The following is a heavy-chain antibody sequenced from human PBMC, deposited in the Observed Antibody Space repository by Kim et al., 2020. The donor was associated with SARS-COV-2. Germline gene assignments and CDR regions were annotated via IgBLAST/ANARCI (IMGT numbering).Heavy chain of an antibody. J-gene: IGHJ4*02. CDR3: ATPPVRYFDWLPPAFFDY. CDR1: GYTLTELS. D-gene: IGHD3-9*01. CDR2: FDPEDGET. V-gene: IGHV1-24*01. Sequence: ASVKVSCKVSGYTLTELSMHWVRQAPGKGLEWMGGFDPEDGETIYAQKFQGRVTMTEDTSTDTAYMELSSLRSEDTAVYYCATPPVRYFDWLPPAFFDYWGQGTLVTVSS.